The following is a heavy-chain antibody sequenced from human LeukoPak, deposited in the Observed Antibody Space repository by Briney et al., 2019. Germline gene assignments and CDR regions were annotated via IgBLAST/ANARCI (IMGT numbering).Heavy chain of an antibody. J-gene: IGHJ4*02. Sequence: GASVKVSCKASGYTFTGYFMHWVRQAPGQGLEWMGWINPNSGGTNYAQKFQGRVIMTRDTSISTAYIELSRLRSDDTAVYYCARDAIVRDYSNSDYWGQGTLVTVSS. CDR1: GYTFTGYF. CDR3: ARDAIVRDYSNSDY. V-gene: IGHV1-2*02. CDR2: INPNSGGT. D-gene: IGHD4-11*01.